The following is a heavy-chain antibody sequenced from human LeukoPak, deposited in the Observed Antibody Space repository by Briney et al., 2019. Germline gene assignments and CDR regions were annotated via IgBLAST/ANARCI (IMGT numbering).Heavy chain of an antibody. D-gene: IGHD6-19*01. CDR3: ARASGPKFDY. CDR1: GGSFSGYY. Sequence: PSETLSLTCAVYGGSFSGYYWSWIRQPPGKGLEWIGEINHSGSTNYNPSLKSRVTISVDTSKNQFSLKLSSVTAADTAVYYCARASGPKFDYWGQGTLVTVSS. J-gene: IGHJ4*02. V-gene: IGHV4-34*01. CDR2: INHSGST.